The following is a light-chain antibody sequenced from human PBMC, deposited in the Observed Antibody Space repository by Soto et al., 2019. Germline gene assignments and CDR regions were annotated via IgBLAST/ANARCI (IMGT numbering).Light chain of an antibody. J-gene: IGLJ3*02. CDR1: SGYSTYA. CDR2: INYDGTH. Sequence: QSVLTQSPSASASLGASVKLTCTLSSGYSTYAIAWHQQQSEKGPRFLMKINYDGTHSKGDGFFDRFSGSSSGAERHLTISRLQPEDAADYYCQSLGTGIQVFGGGTKLTVL. CDR3: QSLGTGIQV. V-gene: IGLV4-69*01.